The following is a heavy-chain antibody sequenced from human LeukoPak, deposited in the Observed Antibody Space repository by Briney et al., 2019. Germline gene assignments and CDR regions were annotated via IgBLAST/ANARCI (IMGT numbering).Heavy chain of an antibody. CDR2: INPNSGGT. J-gene: IGHJ6*04. Sequence: GASVKVSCKASGYTFTGYYMHWVRQAPGQGLEWMGWINPNSGGTNYAQKFQGRVTTTRDTSISTAYMELSRLRSDDTAVYYCAREESSSPYYYYGMDVWGKGTTVTVSS. V-gene: IGHV1-2*02. CDR3: AREESSSPYYYYGMDV. D-gene: IGHD6-6*01. CDR1: GYTFTGYY.